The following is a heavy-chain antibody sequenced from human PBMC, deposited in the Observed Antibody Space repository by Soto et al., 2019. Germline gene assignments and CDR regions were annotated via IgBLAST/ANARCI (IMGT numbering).Heavy chain of an antibody. CDR3: ARGRYGDY. D-gene: IGHD1-1*01. CDR1: GYGFTTYG. J-gene: IGHJ4*02. Sequence: QVHLVQSGAEVKKPGASVKVSCKGSGYGFTTYGITWVRQAPGQGLEWMAWISAHNGNTNYAQKVQGRVTVTTDTSTSTAYMEPRSLRYDDTAVYYCARGRYGDYWGQGALVTVSS. V-gene: IGHV1-18*01. CDR2: ISAHNGNT.